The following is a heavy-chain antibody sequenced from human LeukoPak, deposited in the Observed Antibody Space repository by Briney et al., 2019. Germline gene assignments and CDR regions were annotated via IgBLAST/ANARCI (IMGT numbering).Heavy chain of an antibody. CDR2: INPNSGGT. CDR1: GYTFTGYY. V-gene: IGHV1-2*02. J-gene: IGHJ4*02. Sequence: GASVKVSCKASGYTFTGYYMHWVRQAPGQGLEWMGWINPNSGGTNYAQKFQGRVTMTRDTSICTAYMELSRLRSDDTAVYYCARDIRFLAAHFDYWGQGTLVTVSS. CDR3: ARDIRFLAAHFDY. D-gene: IGHD3-3*01.